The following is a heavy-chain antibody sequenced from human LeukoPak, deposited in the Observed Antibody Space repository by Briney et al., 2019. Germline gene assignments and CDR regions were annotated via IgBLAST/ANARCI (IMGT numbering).Heavy chain of an antibody. CDR3: ASGGTPYYMDV. Sequence: ASVKVSCKASGYTFTGYYMHWVRQAPGQGLEWMGWINPNSGGTNYAQKFQGRVTMTRDMSTSTVYMELSSLRFEDTAVYYCASGGTPYYMDVWGKGTTVTVSS. CDR1: GYTFTGYY. J-gene: IGHJ6*03. V-gene: IGHV1-2*02. CDR2: INPNSGGT.